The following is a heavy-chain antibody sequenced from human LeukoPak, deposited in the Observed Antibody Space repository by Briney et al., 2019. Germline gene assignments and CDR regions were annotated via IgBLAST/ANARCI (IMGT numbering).Heavy chain of an antibody. J-gene: IGHJ4*02. CDR2: IYYSGST. D-gene: IGHD3-22*01. CDR3: ARNYYDTKKPWD. V-gene: IGHV4-59*01. Sequence: SETLSLTCTVSGGSISSYYWSWIRQPPGKGLEWIGYIYYSGSTNYNPSLKSRVTISVDTSKNQFSLKLSSVTAADTAVYFCARNYYDTKKPWDWGQGALVTVSS. CDR1: GGSISSYY.